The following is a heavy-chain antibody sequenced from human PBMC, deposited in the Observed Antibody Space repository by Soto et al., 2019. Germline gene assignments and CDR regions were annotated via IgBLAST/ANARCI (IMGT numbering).Heavy chain of an antibody. Sequence: GESLKISCKGSGYDFRDSWIGWVRQKPGKGLEWMGIIYPRDADTRYGPSFQGQVTISADESISTTYLQWSSLKASDTAIYYCARXDICPGGNCQYYYGLDVWGQGTTVTVSS. J-gene: IGHJ6*01. CDR3: ARXDICPGGNCQYYYGLDV. CDR2: IYPRDADT. V-gene: IGHV5-51*01. CDR1: GYDFRDSW. D-gene: IGHD2-21*01.